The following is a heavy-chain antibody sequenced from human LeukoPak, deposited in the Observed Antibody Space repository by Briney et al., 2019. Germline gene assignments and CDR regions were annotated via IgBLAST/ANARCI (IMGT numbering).Heavy chain of an antibody. CDR3: ASPAHYYDSREMGY. D-gene: IGHD3-22*01. CDR1: GYTFTSYD. V-gene: IGHV1-8*01. CDR2: MNPNSGNT. Sequence: ASVKVSCKASGYTFTSYDINWVRQATGQGLEWMEWMNPNSGNTGYAQKFQGRVTMTRNTSISTAYMELSSLRSEDTAVYYCASPAHYYDSREMGYWGQGTLVTVSS. J-gene: IGHJ4*02.